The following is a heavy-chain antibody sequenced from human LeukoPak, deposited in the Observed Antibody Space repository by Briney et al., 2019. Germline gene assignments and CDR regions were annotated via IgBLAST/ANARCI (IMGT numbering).Heavy chain of an antibody. CDR2: IIPIFGTA. CDR3: ARGVIAAAGTISDY. D-gene: IGHD6-13*01. Sequence: GASVKVSCKASGGTFSSYAISWVRQAPGQGLEWMGGIIPIFGTANYAQKFQGRVTITADKSTSTAYMELSSLRSEDTAVYYCARGVIAAAGTISDYWGQGTLVTVSS. V-gene: IGHV1-69*06. CDR1: GGTFSSYA. J-gene: IGHJ4*02.